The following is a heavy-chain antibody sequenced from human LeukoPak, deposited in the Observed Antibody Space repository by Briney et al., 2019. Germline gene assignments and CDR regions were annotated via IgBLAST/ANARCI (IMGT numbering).Heavy chain of an antibody. V-gene: IGHV3-21*01. CDR3: ARDSYVAAGAIDY. Sequence: GGSLRLSCAASGFTFSSFSMNWVRQAPGKGLEWVSSISSSSTYIYYADSVKGRFTISRDNAKNSLYLQMNSLRVEDTAVYYCARDSYVAAGAIDYWGQGTLVTVSS. CDR1: GFTFSSFS. D-gene: IGHD6-13*01. J-gene: IGHJ4*02. CDR2: ISSSSTYI.